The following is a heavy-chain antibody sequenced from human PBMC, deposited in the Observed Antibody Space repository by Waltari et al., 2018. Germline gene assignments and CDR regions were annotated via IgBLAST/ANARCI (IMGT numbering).Heavy chain of an antibody. J-gene: IGHJ4*02. CDR2: VYTSGSN. CDR3: ARGPPPDFDY. V-gene: IGHV4-4*07. CDR1: GGPFLNSY. Sequence: QVQLQESGPGLVKPSEALSLTCTVSGGPFLNSYWSWIRQPAGKGLEWIGRVYTSGSNDYNPSLRSRVTMSVDTSKNQFSLKLNSVTAADTAVYYCARGPPPDFDYWGQGTLVTVSS.